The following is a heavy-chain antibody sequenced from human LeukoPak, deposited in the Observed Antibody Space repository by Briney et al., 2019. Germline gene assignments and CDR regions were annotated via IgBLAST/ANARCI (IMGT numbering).Heavy chain of an antibody. D-gene: IGHD6-19*01. J-gene: IGHJ4*02. CDR1: GFTFSSYG. CDR3: AKDVLDSSGSFDY. CDR2: ISYDGSNK. V-gene: IGHV3-30*18. Sequence: GGSLRLSCAASGFTFSSYGMHWVRQAPGKGLEWVAVISYDGSNKYYADSVKGRFTISRDNSKNTLYLQMNSLRAEDTAVYYCAKDVLDSSGSFDYWGQETLVTVSS.